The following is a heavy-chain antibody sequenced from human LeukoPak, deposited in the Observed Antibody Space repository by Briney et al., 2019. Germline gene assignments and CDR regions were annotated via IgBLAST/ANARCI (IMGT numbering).Heavy chain of an antibody. D-gene: IGHD3-10*01. CDR2: IYYSGNT. Sequence: SETLSLTGTVSVGSISSYYWSWIRQPPGKRLEGICSIYYSGNTYYNASLKSQVSISIDTSKNQFSLRLTSVTAADTAVYYCARAKSKRGDLDYWGQGTLVTVSS. CDR3: ARAKSKRGDLDY. J-gene: IGHJ4*02. CDR1: VGSISSYY. V-gene: IGHV4-39*02.